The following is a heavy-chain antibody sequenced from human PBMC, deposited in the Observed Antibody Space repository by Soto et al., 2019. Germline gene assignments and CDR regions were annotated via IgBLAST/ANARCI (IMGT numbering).Heavy chain of an antibody. CDR3: ARERPELDY. D-gene: IGHD1-1*01. Sequence: EVQLVESGGGLVQPGGSLRLSCAASGFTFSSYSMNWVRQAPGKGLEWVSYISSSSSTIYYADSVKGRFTISRDNAKNSLYLQMNSLRAEDTAVYYCARERPELDYWGQGTLVTVSS. CDR2: ISSSSSTI. V-gene: IGHV3-48*01. J-gene: IGHJ4*02. CDR1: GFTFSSYS.